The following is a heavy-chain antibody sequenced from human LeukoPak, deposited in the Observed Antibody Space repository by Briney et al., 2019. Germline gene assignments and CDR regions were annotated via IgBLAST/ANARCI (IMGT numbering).Heavy chain of an antibody. CDR1: GGSMSSSNW. CDR3: AAKGGSFRSFDY. CDR2: IYHSGST. D-gene: IGHD1-26*01. V-gene: IGHV4-4*02. Sequence: SGTLSLPCAVSGGSMSSSNWWNWVRQPPGKGLEWIGEIYHSGSTNSNPSLKSRVTISVDKSKNQFSLKLSSVTAADTAVYYCAAKGGSFRSFDYWGQGTLVTVSS. J-gene: IGHJ4*02.